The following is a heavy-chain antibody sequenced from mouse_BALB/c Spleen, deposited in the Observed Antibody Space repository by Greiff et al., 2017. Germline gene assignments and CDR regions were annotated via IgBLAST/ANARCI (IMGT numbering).Heavy chain of an antibody. CDR1: GFSLTGYG. CDR3: ARGGKTGYFDY. Sequence: VQVVESGPGLVAPSQSLSITCTVSGFSLTGYGVNWVRQPPGKGLEWLGMIWGDGSTDYNSALKSRLSISKDNSKSQVFLKMNSLQTDDTARYYCARGGKTGYFDYWGQGTTLTVSS. D-gene: IGHD4-1*01. V-gene: IGHV2-6-7*01. J-gene: IGHJ2*01. CDR2: IWGDGST.